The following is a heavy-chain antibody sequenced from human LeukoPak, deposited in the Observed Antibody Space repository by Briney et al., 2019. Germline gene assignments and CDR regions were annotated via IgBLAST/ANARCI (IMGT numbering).Heavy chain of an antibody. CDR3: ARVMSYYHSSGSIAVYYFDY. V-gene: IGHV3-74*01. D-gene: IGHD3-22*01. CDR1: GFTFSSHW. Sequence: GGSLRLSCAASGFTFSSHWMHWVRQAPGKGLVWVSRTNSEGSTTSYADSVKGGFTISRDNAKNTLYLQMKRLRAEDTAVYYCARVMSYYHSSGSIAVYYFDYWGQGTLVTVSS. CDR2: TNSEGSTT. J-gene: IGHJ4*02.